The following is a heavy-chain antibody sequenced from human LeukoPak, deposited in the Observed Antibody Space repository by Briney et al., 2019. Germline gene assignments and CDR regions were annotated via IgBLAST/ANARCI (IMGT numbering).Heavy chain of an antibody. V-gene: IGHV1-2*02. CDR1: GYTLTGYY. Sequence: ASVNVSCKASGYTLTGYYMHWVRQAPGQGLEWMGWIYPNTGATKYAQKFQGRVTMTRDTSISTAYMELSGLRSDDTAVYYCGTLLSNGPFDYWGQGSLVTVSS. J-gene: IGHJ4*02. CDR3: GTLLSNGPFDY. CDR2: IYPNTGAT.